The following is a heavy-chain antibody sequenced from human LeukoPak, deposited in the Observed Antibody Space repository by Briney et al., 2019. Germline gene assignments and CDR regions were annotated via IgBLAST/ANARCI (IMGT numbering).Heavy chain of an antibody. V-gene: IGHV3-21*01. Sequence: GGSLRLSCAASGFFFNTYSMNWVRQAPGKGLEWVAYISTSSNYIYYADSVKGRFTISRDNAKNSLYLQMNSLRAEDTAVYYCASYGSGSETFDPWGQGTLVTVSS. CDR2: ISTSSNYI. D-gene: IGHD3-10*01. CDR3: ASYGSGSETFDP. CDR1: GFFFNTYS. J-gene: IGHJ5*02.